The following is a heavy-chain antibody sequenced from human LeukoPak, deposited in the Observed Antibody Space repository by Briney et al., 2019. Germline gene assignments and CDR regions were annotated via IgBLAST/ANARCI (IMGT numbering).Heavy chain of an antibody. CDR3: ARNPSGERFDP. Sequence: SETLSLTCTVSGGSISSGGYYWSWIRQHPGKGLEWIGYIYYSGSTYYNPSLKSRVTISVDTSKNQFSLKLSSVAAADTAVYYCARNPSGERFDPWGQGTLVTVSS. D-gene: IGHD1-26*01. CDR2: IYYSGST. J-gene: IGHJ5*02. V-gene: IGHV4-31*03. CDR1: GGSISSGGYY.